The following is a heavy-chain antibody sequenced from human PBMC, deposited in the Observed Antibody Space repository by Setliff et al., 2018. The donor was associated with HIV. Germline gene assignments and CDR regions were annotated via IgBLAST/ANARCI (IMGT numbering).Heavy chain of an antibody. V-gene: IGHV4-61*09. CDR2: IYTSGST. CDR1: GGSISSGSYY. D-gene: IGHD3-22*01. Sequence: SETLSLTCSVSGGSISSGSYYWSWIRQPDGQGLEWIGNIYTSGSTNYNPSLKRRVTMSVDTSKNQFPLKLSSVTAANTAVYYCARFAYYSDSGGYYHHWGQGALVTVSS. CDR3: ARFAYYSDSGGYYHH. J-gene: IGHJ4*02.